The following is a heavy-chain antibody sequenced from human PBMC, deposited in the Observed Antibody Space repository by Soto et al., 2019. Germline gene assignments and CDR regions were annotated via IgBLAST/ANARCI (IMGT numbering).Heavy chain of an antibody. CDR1: GFNFSVSS. V-gene: IGHV3-73*01. D-gene: IGHD1-26*01. Sequence: EVQLVESGGGLVQPGGSVKLSCAASGFNFSVSSMHWVRQASGKGLEWVGRIRSKAKDYATAYAESGKGRFAISRDDLKTTMYLQMSRLRTADTVMYYCAIEGAGFGQWGQGTLVNVS. J-gene: IGHJ4*02. CDR2: IRSKAKDYAT. CDR3: AIEGAGFGQ.